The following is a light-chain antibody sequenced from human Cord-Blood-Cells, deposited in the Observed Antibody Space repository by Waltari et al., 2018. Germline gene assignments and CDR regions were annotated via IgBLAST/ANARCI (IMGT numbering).Light chain of an antibody. CDR2: AAS. CDR1: QSISSY. CDR3: QQSYSTPIT. Sequence: DIQMTQSPSSLSASVGDRVTITCRASQSISSYLNWYQQKPGKAPKHLIYAASSLQSGVPSRFSGSGSGTEFTLTISSLQPEDFATYYCQQSYSTPITFGQGTRLEIK. V-gene: IGKV1-39*01. J-gene: IGKJ5*01.